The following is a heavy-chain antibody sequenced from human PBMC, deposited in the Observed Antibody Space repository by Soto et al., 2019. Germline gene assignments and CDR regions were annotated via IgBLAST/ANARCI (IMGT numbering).Heavy chain of an antibody. Sequence: SETLSLTCTVSGGSISSRIYYGGWIRQPPGKGLEWIASIYYSGSTYYTPSLKSRVTISVDTAKNQFSLKLSSVTDANTVVYYCARGSMARGVIITYGWFDPWGQGTLVTVSS. CDR1: GGSISSRIYY. D-gene: IGHD3-10*01. CDR3: ARGSMARGVIITYGWFDP. J-gene: IGHJ5*02. CDR2: IYYSGST. V-gene: IGHV4-39*07.